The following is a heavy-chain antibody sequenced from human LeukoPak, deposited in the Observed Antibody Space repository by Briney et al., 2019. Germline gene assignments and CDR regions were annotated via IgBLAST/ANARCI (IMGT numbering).Heavy chain of an antibody. CDR2: IYYSGNT. Sequence: PSETLSLTCTVSGGSISSSSYYWGWIRQPPGKGLEWIGTIYYSGNTYYNPSLESRVTISVDTSKNQFSLRLNSVTAADTAVYYCARHVSGVGTDYWGQGTLVSVSS. D-gene: IGHD1-1*01. V-gene: IGHV4-39*01. CDR1: GGSISSSSYY. J-gene: IGHJ4*02. CDR3: ARHVSGVGTDY.